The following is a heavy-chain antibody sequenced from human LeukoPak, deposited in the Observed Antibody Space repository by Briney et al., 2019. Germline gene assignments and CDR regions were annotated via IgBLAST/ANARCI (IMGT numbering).Heavy chain of an antibody. D-gene: IGHD5-12*01. CDR3: AREKADVDIVATTEITFFDY. CDR2: IIPILGIA. J-gene: IGHJ4*02. Sequence: SVNVSCKASGGTFSSYAISWVRQAPGQGLEWMGRIIPILGIANYAQKFQGRVTITADKSTSTAYMELSSLRSEDTAVYYCAREKADVDIVATTEITFFDYWGQGTLVTVSS. CDR1: GGTFSSYA. V-gene: IGHV1-69*04.